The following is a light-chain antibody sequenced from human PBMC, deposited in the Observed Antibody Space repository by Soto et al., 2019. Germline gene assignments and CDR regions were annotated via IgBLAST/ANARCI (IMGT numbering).Light chain of an antibody. Sequence: DIQMTQSPSTLSASVGDRVTITCRASQSISSWLAWYQQKPGKAPKLLIYKASSLESGVPSRFSGSWSGTEFTLTISSLQPDDFATYYCQQFHSFSPTFGQGTKLEIK. J-gene: IGKJ1*01. CDR1: QSISSW. CDR3: QQFHSFSPT. V-gene: IGKV1-5*03. CDR2: KAS.